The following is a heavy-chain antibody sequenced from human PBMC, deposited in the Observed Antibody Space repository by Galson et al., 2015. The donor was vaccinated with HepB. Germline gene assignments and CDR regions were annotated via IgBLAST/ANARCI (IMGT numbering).Heavy chain of an antibody. Sequence: SVKVSCKASGYTFTSYAMHWVRQAPGQRLEWMGWINAGNGNTKYSQKFQGRVTITADESTSTAYMELSSLRSEDTAVYYCATSSGWLTLPGGGNYMDVWGKGTTVTVSS. J-gene: IGHJ6*03. D-gene: IGHD6-19*01. CDR2: INAGNGNT. CDR1: GYTFTSYA. CDR3: ATSSGWLTLPGGGNYMDV. V-gene: IGHV1-3*01.